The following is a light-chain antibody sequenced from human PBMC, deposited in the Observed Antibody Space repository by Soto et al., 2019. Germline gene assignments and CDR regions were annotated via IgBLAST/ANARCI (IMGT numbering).Light chain of an antibody. V-gene: IGKV3-20*01. CDR3: QQYGVTPPNT. Sequence: EIVLTQSPGTLSLSPGERATLSCRASQIVSSTYLAWFQQKPGQAPRLLIYGASTRATGIPDRFSGSGSGADFTLTISGLEPEDFGLYYCQQYGVTPPNTFGAAPKVDIK. J-gene: IGKJ4*01. CDR1: QIVSSTY. CDR2: GAS.